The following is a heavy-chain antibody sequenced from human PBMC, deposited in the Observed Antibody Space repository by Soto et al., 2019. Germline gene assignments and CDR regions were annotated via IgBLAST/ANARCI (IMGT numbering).Heavy chain of an antibody. V-gene: IGHV1-3*01. CDR1: GYTFTSYA. Sequence: AASVKVSCKASGYTFTSYAMHWVRQAPGQRLEWMGWINAGNGNTKYSQKFQGRVTITRDTSASTAYMELSSLRSEDTAVYYCARSPLAPYYDFWSGLLGWFDPWGQGTLVTVSS. CDR2: INAGNGNT. J-gene: IGHJ5*02. D-gene: IGHD3-3*01. CDR3: ARSPLAPYYDFWSGLLGWFDP.